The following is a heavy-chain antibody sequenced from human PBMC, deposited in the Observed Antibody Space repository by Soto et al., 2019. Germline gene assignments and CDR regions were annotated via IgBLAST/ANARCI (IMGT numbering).Heavy chain of an antibody. D-gene: IGHD3-10*01. Sequence: GGSVKVSCKASGFRFTSSAVQWGRQARGQRLEWIGWIVVGSGNTNYAQKFQERVTITRDMSTSTAYMELSSLRSEDTAVYYCAAERGHYYGMDGWGQGTTVTVSS. CDR2: IVVGSGNT. J-gene: IGHJ6*02. V-gene: IGHV1-58*01. CDR1: GFRFTSSA. CDR3: AAERGHYYGMDG.